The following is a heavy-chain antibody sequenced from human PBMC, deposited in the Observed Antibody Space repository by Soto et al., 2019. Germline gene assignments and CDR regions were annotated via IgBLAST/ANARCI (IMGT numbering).Heavy chain of an antibody. D-gene: IGHD1-1*01. CDR1: GDSIISRSDY. Sequence: PSETLSLTCTVSGDSIISRSDYWGWIRQPPGKGLEWIGTIYYTGSTYYNPSLKSRVTISVDTSKNHFSLSLSSVTAADTAVYYCWSRSPLEKFALWGRGALVTVSS. J-gene: IGHJ4*02. V-gene: IGHV4-39*02. CDR2: IYYTGST. CDR3: WSRSPLEKFAL.